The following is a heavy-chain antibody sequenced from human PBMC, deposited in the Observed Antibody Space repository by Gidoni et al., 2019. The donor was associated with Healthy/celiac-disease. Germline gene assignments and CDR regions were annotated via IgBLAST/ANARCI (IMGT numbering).Heavy chain of an antibody. CDR1: GFNFSSDS. V-gene: IGHV3-21*01. J-gene: IGHJ6*02. CDR3: ARESFGGPGYYYYYGMDV. Sequence: EVQLVESGGGLVKPGGTLRLSCAAYGFNFSSDSMTWVRQAPGKGLEWVSSISSSSSYIYYADSVKGRFTISRDNAKNSLYMQMNSLRAEYTAVYYCARESFGGPGYYYYYGMDVWGQGTTVTVSS. CDR2: ISSSSSYI. D-gene: IGHD3-16*01.